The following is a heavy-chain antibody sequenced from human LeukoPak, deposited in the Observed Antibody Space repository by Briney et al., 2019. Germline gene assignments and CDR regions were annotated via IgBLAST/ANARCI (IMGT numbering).Heavy chain of an antibody. V-gene: IGHV3-23*01. D-gene: IGHD3-22*01. Sequence: PGGSLRLSCAASGFTFSSYAMSWVRQAPGKGLEWVSAISGSGGSTYYADSVKGRFTISRDNSKNTLYLQMNSLRAEDTAVYYCAKSVYYDSSGDDDPWGQGTLVTVSS. CDR1: GFTFSSYA. CDR3: AKSVYYDSSGDDDP. CDR2: ISGSGGST. J-gene: IGHJ5*02.